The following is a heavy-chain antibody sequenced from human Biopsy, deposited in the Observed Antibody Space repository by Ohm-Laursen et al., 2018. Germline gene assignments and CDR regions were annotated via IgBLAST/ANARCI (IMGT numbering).Heavy chain of an antibody. D-gene: IGHD6-6*01. Sequence: SSVKVSCKASGGNLRSYGISWVRQAPGQGLEWMGGIMPAFGVVNYGQNFEGRVTIDADDSTTTVDLSSLTSEDTAVYYCARGEAARVNDNYRYRLDHWGQGTTIVVSS. V-gene: IGHV1-69*01. CDR3: ARGEAARVNDNYRYRLDH. CDR2: IMPAFGVV. CDR1: GGNLRSYG. J-gene: IGHJ6*02.